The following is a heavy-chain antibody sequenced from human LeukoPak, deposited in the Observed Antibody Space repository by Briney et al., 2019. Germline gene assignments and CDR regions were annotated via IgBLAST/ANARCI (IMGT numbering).Heavy chain of an antibody. J-gene: IGHJ4*02. CDR2: VGIAGDT. D-gene: IGHD1-26*01. V-gene: IGHV3-13*01. CDR1: GFTLSNHA. CDR3: ARQMTPHGNFDY. Sequence: GGSLRLSCAASGFTLSNHAMHWVRRATGKGLEWVSAVGIAGDTFYPGSVKGRFTISRENAKNSLYLQMNSLRGEDTAVYYCARQMTPHGNFDYWGQGTLVTVSS.